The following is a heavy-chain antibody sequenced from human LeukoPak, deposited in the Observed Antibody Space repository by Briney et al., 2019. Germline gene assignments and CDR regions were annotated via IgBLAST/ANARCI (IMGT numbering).Heavy chain of an antibody. J-gene: IGHJ4*02. V-gene: IGHV1-46*01. CDR2: INPSGGST. Sequence: ASVKVSCKASGYTFTSYYMHWVRQAPGQGLEWMGIINPSGGSTSYAQKFQGRVTMTRDTSTSTVYMELSSLRSEDTAVYYCARARGPAVTTYYFDYWGQGTLVTVSS. D-gene: IGHD4-17*01. CDR1: GYTFTSYY. CDR3: ARARGPAVTTYYFDY.